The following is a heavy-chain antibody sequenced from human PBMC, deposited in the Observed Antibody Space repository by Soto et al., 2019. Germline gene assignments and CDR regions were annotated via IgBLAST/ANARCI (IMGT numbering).Heavy chain of an antibody. V-gene: IGHV1-58*02. D-gene: IGHD2-2*02. Sequence: ASVKVSCKASGYTFTGYYMQWVRQARGQRLEWIGWIVVGSGNTNYAQKLQERVTMTTDTSTSTAYMELRSLRSDDTAVYYCARVPYCSSTSCYTRYYYGMDVWGQGTTVTVSS. CDR1: GYTFTGYY. CDR3: ARVPYCSSTSCYTRYYYGMDV. J-gene: IGHJ6*02. CDR2: IVVGSGNT.